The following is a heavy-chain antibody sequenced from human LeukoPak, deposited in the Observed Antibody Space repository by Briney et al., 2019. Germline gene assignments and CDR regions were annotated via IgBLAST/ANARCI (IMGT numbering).Heavy chain of an antibody. Sequence: KSSETLSLTCTVSGGPISTYYWSWFRQFPGKGLEWIGYFGDSGSTDYNPSLKSRVTISVDTSKNQFSVNLSSVTAADTAVYYCARGVPKEVSVYDWNYVTYFYYYMDVWGKGTTVTVSS. CDR1: GGPISTYY. CDR2: FGDSGST. V-gene: IGHV4-59*12. J-gene: IGHJ6*03. CDR3: ARGVPKEVSVYDWNYVTYFYYYMDV. D-gene: IGHD1-7*01.